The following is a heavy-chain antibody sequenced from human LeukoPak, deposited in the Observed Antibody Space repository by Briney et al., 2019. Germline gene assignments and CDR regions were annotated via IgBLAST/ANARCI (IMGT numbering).Heavy chain of an antibody. CDR2: IYYSGST. J-gene: IGHJ4*02. D-gene: IGHD6-13*01. Sequence: PSETLSLTCTVSGGSISSYYWSWIRQPPGKGLEWIGYIYYSGSTNYNPSLKSRVTLSVDTSKNQFSLKLSPLTAADTAGYYYGRERAAATCLFEYGGRGTGHTVSS. CDR3: GRERAAATCLFEY. CDR1: GGSISSYY. V-gene: IGHV4-59*01.